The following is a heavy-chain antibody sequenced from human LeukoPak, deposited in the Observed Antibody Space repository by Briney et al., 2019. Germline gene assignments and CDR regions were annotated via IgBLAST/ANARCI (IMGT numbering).Heavy chain of an antibody. J-gene: IGHJ3*02. CDR3: ARDDDSSPDAFDI. V-gene: IGHV1-46*01. CDR1: GYTFTSYY. CDR2: INPSSGIT. Sequence: ASLKVSCKASGYTFTSYYMHCVRQAPGHGREWMGIINPSSGITSYAQKFLGRVTMTSDTTTSTVYMEQSSLRSEDTAVYYCARDDDSSPDAFDIWGQGTVVTVSS. D-gene: IGHD3-22*01.